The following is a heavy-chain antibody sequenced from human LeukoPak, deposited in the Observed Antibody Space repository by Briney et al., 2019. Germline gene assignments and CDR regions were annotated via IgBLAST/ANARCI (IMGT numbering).Heavy chain of an antibody. D-gene: IGHD6-6*01. V-gene: IGHV4-34*01. CDR1: GGSFSGYY. CDR2: INHSGST. Sequence: SETLSLTCAVYGGSFSGYYWSWIRQPPGKGLEWIGEINHSGSTNYNPSLKSRVTISVDTSKNQFSLKLSSVTAADTAVYYCAVAARPLYYFDYWGQGTLVTVSS. J-gene: IGHJ4*02. CDR3: AVAARPLYYFDY.